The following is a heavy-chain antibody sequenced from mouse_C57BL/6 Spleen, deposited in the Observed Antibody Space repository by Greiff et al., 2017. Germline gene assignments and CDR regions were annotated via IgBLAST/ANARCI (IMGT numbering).Heavy chain of an antibody. J-gene: IGHJ4*01. CDR1: GFTFSSYA. CDR2: ISDGGSYT. CDR3: ARLLLSNSFDAMDY. V-gene: IGHV5-4*01. D-gene: IGHD2-1*01. Sequence: EVHLVESGGGLVKPGGSLKLSCAASGFTFSSYAMSWVRQTPEKRLEWVATISDGGSYTYYPDNVKGRFTISRDNAKNNLYLQMSHLKSEDTAMYYCARLLLSNSFDAMDYWGQGTSVTVSS.